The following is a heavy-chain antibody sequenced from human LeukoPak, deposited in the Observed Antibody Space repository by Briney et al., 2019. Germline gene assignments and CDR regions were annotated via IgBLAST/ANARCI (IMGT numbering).Heavy chain of an antibody. D-gene: IGHD5-18*01. CDR3: ARGPEGYSYGYQFDY. CDR1: GGSISSYY. Sequence: SSETLSLTCTVSGGSISSYYWSWIRQPPGKGLEWIGYIYYSGSTNYNPSLKSRVTISVDTSKNQFSLKLSSVTAADTAVYYYARGPEGYSYGYQFDYWGQGTLVTVSS. CDR2: IYYSGST. V-gene: IGHV4-59*01. J-gene: IGHJ4*02.